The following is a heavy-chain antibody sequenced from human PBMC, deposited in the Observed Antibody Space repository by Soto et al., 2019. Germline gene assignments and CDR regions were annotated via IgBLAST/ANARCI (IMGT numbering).Heavy chain of an antibody. D-gene: IGHD4-17*01. CDR2: IKRKTDGGTT. Sequence: EVQLVESGGGLVKPGGSLRLSCAASGFTFSNAWMNWVRQAPGKGLEWVGRIKRKTDGGTTDYAAPVKGRFTISRDDSKNTLYLQMNSLKTEDTAVYYCTGNYGDYDVWYYGMDVWGQGTTVTVSS. CDR1: GFTFSNAW. CDR3: TGNYGDYDVWYYGMDV. J-gene: IGHJ6*02. V-gene: IGHV3-15*07.